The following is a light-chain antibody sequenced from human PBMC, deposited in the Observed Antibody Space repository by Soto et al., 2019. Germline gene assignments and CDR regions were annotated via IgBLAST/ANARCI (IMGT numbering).Light chain of an antibody. Sequence: EIVLTQSPGTLSLSPGERATLSCRASQRIGSYLAWYQQKPGQTPRLLIYDASNRATGIPARFSGSGSGTDFTLTISSLEPEDFAVYYCQQRSNWPPTWTFGQGTKVVIK. CDR2: DAS. V-gene: IGKV3-11*01. J-gene: IGKJ1*01. CDR1: QRIGSY. CDR3: QQRSNWPPTWT.